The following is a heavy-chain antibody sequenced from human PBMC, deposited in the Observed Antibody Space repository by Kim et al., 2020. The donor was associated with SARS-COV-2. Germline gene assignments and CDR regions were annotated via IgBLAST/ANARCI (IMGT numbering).Heavy chain of an antibody. D-gene: IGHD2-21*01. Sequence: SQTLSLTCAISGDSVSSNSAAWNWIRQSPSRGLEWLGRTYYRSKWYNDYAVSVKSRITINPDTSKNQFSLQLNSVTPEDTAVYYCARDRDLRHIVVVYRWCAFDIWGQGTMVTVSS. CDR1: GDSVSSNSAA. CDR2: TYYRSKWYN. V-gene: IGHV6-1*01. J-gene: IGHJ3*02. CDR3: ARDRDLRHIVVVYRWCAFDI.